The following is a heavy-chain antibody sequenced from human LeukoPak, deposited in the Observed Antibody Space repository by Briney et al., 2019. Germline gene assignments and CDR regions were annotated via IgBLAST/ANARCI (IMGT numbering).Heavy chain of an antibody. D-gene: IGHD3-22*01. Sequence: SETLSLTCTVSGGSISSSSYYWGWIRQPPGKGLEWIGSIYYSGSTYYNPSLKSRVTISVDTSKNQFSLKLSSVTAADTAVYYCARGGRSSGYYYRPYYFDYWGQGTLVTVSS. V-gene: IGHV4-39*01. CDR1: GGSISSSSYY. CDR2: IYYSGST. CDR3: ARGGRSSGYYYRPYYFDY. J-gene: IGHJ4*02.